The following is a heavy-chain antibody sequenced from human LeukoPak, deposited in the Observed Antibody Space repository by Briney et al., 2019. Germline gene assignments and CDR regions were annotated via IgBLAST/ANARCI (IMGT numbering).Heavy chain of an antibody. D-gene: IGHD3-9*01. Sequence: SETLSLTCTVSGGSISSYYWSWIRQPPGKGLEWIGYIYYSGSTNYNPSLKSRVTISVDTSKNQFSLKLSSVTAADTAVYYCARDVRDYDILTGYSYYYMDVWGKGTTVTISS. CDR1: GGSISSYY. V-gene: IGHV4-59*01. CDR2: IYYSGST. J-gene: IGHJ6*03. CDR3: ARDVRDYDILTGYSYYYMDV.